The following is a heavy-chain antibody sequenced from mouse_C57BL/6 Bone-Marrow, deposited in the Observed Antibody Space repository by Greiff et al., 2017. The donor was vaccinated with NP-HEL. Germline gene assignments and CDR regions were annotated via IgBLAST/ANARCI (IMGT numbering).Heavy chain of an antibody. Sequence: QVQLQQPGAELVMPGASVKLSCKASGYTFTSYWMHWVKQRPGQGLEWIGEIDPSDSYTNYNQKFKGKSTLTVDKSSSTAYMQLSSLTSEDSAVYYCARVFYYGNHYYAMDYGGQGTSVTVSS. CDR2: IDPSDSYT. CDR1: GYTFTSYW. J-gene: IGHJ4*01. CDR3: ARVFYYGNHYYAMDY. V-gene: IGHV1-69*01. D-gene: IGHD2-1*01.